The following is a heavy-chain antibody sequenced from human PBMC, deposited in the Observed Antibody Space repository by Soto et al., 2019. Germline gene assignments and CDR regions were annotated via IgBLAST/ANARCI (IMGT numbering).Heavy chain of an antibody. J-gene: IGHJ4*02. CDR3: ASGYCSGGSCYPSY. V-gene: IGHV3-66*01. Sequence: EVQLVESGGGLVQPGGSLRLSCAASGFTVSSNYMSWVRQAPGKGPEWVSTIDSGDRAYYGDSVKGRFTISRDNSKNTLYLQRNSLRAEDTAVYYCASGYCSGGSCYPSYWGQGTLVTVSS. D-gene: IGHD2-15*01. CDR1: GFTVSSNY. CDR2: IDSGDRA.